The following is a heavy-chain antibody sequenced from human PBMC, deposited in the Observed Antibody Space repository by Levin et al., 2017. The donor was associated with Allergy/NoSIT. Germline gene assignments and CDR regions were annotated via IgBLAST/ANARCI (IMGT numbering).Heavy chain of an antibody. V-gene: IGHV4-31*03. D-gene: IGHD2-2*01. CDR1: GGSISSGGYY. CDR2: IYYSGST. CDR3: ARDIVVVPAVYWYFDL. Sequence: LRLSCTVSGGSISSGGYYWSWIRQHPGKGLEWIGYIYYSGSTYYNPSLKSRVTISVDTSKNQFSLKLSSVTAADTAVYYCARDIVVVPAVYWYFDLWGRGTLVTVSS. J-gene: IGHJ2*01.